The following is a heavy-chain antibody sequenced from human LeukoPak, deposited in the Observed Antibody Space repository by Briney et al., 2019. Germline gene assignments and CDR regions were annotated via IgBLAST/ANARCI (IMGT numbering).Heavy chain of an antibody. CDR2: IIPSFGIA. V-gene: IGHV1-69*04. CDR3: MNIDY. CDR1: GGTFGNYG. J-gene: IGHJ4*02. D-gene: IGHD1/OR15-1a*01. Sequence: ASVKVSCKASGGTFGNYGFNWVRQAPGQGLEWMGRIIPSFGIANYAQKFQGNVTISADPTTTTVYMDLHSLRSEDTAIYYCMNIDYWGQGTLVTVSS.